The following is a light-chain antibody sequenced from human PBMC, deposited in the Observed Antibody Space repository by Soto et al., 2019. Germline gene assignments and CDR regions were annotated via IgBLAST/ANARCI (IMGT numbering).Light chain of an antibody. CDR1: SSDVGGYDY. Sequence: QSVLNQPPSASGSPGQAGAISCTGTSSDVGGYDYVSWYQQHPGKAPKLMIYDVSKRPSGVPDRFSGSKSGNTASLTVSGLQAEDEADYYCSSYAGTHIVFGTGTKVTVL. CDR3: SSYAGTHIV. J-gene: IGLJ1*01. CDR2: DVS. V-gene: IGLV2-8*01.